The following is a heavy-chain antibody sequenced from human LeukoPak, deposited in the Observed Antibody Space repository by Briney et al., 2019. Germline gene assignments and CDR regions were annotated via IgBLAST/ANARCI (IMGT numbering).Heavy chain of an antibody. CDR3: AKSRPASGSWLFDN. CDR2: ISGSGDNT. V-gene: IGHV3-23*01. D-gene: IGHD6-13*01. Sequence: PGGSLRLSCAASGFTFSDYGMTWVRQAPGKGLKWVSAISGSGDNTYYADSVKGRFTISRDNSKSTLYPRMNSLRADDTAAYYCAKSRPASGSWLFDNWGQGTLVTVSS. J-gene: IGHJ4*02. CDR1: GFTFSDYG.